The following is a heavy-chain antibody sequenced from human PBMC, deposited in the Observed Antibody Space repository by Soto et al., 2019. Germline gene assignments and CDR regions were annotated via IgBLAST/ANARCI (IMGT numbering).Heavy chain of an antibody. V-gene: IGHV4-59*01. Sequence: SVTRSLTCPVWGGSISSYSSNWKRQPPGKGLEGIGYIYYSGSTNYNPSLKSRVTISVDTSKNQFSLKLSSVTAADTAVYYCARDTRVVTIFGVAPAHYYYMDVWGKGTTVTVSS. J-gene: IGHJ6*03. CDR3: ARDTRVVTIFGVAPAHYYYMDV. D-gene: IGHD3-3*01. CDR1: GGSISSYS. CDR2: IYYSGST.